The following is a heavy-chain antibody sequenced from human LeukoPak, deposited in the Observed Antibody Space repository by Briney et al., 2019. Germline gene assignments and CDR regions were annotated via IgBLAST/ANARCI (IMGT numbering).Heavy chain of an antibody. D-gene: IGHD3-16*02. CDR1: GGSISSSSYY. CDR3: ARDGSQYYDYVWGSYRWFDP. V-gene: IGHV4-39*07. Sequence: PSETLSLTCTVSGGSISSSSYYWGWIRQPPGKGLEWIGEINHSGSTNYNPSLKSRVTISVDTSKNQFSLKLSSVTAADTAVYYCARDGSQYYDYVWGSYRWFDPWGQGTLVTVSS. CDR2: INHSGST. J-gene: IGHJ5*02.